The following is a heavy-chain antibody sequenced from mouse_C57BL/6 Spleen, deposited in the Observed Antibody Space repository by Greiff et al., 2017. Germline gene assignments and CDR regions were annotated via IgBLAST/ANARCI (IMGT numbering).Heavy chain of an antibody. CDR2: IYPGDGDT. V-gene: IGHV1-80*01. CDR1: GYAFSSYW. Sequence: QVQLQQSGAELVKPGASVKISCKASGYAFSSYWMNWVKQRPGKGLEWIGQIYPGDGDTNYNGKFKGKATLTADKSSSTAYMQRSSLTSEDSAVYFCARAPYDYGGAWFAYWGQGTLVTVSA. CDR3: ARAPYDYGGAWFAY. D-gene: IGHD2-4*01. J-gene: IGHJ3*01.